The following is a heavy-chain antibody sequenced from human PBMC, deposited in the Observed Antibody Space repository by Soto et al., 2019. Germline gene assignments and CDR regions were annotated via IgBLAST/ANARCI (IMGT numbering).Heavy chain of an antibody. Sequence: QVQLVQSGAEVKKPGSSVKVSCKASGGTFSSYAISWVRQAPGQGLEWMGGIIPIFGTANYAQKFQGRVTITVDESTSTAYMELSSLRSEDTAVYYCARDSGYSSSWHGGWFDPWGQGTLVTVSS. CDR3: ARDSGYSSSWHGGWFDP. CDR2: IIPIFGTA. J-gene: IGHJ5*02. D-gene: IGHD6-13*01. CDR1: GGTFSSYA. V-gene: IGHV1-69*01.